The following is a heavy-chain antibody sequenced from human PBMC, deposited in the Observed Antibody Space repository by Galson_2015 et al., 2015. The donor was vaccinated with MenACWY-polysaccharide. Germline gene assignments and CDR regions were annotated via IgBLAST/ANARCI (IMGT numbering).Heavy chain of an antibody. Sequence: SLRLSCAASGFGFSANGMSWVRQAPGRGLEWVSGSGSGGGLYYADSVKGRFTVSRDNSKNTVFLEMNTLGVEDTAVYYCAREGSRIVFHAFDIWGQGTMVTVSS. CDR2: SGSGGGL. J-gene: IGHJ3*02. D-gene: IGHD2-2*01. V-gene: IGHV3-23*01. CDR1: GFGFSANG. CDR3: AREGSRIVFHAFDI.